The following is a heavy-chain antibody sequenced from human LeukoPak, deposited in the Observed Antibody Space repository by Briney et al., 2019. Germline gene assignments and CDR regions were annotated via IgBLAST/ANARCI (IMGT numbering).Heavy chain of an antibody. CDR3: ARVLTSDSGSYYALDY. D-gene: IGHD1-26*01. J-gene: IGHJ4*02. V-gene: IGHV4-39*07. CDR1: NVSITSSAYY. CDR2: IYYTTNT. Sequence: SETLSLTCTVSNVSITSSAYYWAWIRQSPGKGLEWIGNIYYTTNTYYNPSLKSRVTISVDTSKNQFSLKLSSVTAADTAVYYCARVLTSDSGSYYALDYWGQGTLVTVSS.